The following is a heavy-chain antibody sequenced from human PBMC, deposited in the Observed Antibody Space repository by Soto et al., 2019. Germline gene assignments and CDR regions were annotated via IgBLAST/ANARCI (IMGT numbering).Heavy chain of an antibody. CDR1: GFTFSSYG. Sequence: QVQLVESGGGVVQPGRSLRLSCAASGFTFSSYGMHWVRQAPGKGLEWVAVIWYDGSNKYYADSVKGRFTISRDNSKNTLYLQMNSLRAEDTAVYYCAGRSGSGIRYAFDIWGQGTMVTVSS. CDR3: AGRSGSGIRYAFDI. J-gene: IGHJ3*02. CDR2: IWYDGSNK. V-gene: IGHV3-33*01. D-gene: IGHD3-10*01.